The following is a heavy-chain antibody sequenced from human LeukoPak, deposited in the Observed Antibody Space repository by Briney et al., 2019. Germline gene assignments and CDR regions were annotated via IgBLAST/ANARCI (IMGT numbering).Heavy chain of an antibody. CDR3: ARHDGNGYDSLVPWFDP. V-gene: IGHV4-39*01. D-gene: IGHD3-22*01. Sequence: SETLSLTCTVSGGSISSSSYYWGWIRQPPGKGLEWIGSIYYSGSTYYNPSLKSRVTISVDTSKNQFSLKLSSVTAADTAVYYCARHDGNGYDSLVPWFDPWGQGTLVTVSS. CDR2: IYYSGST. J-gene: IGHJ5*02. CDR1: GGSISSSSYY.